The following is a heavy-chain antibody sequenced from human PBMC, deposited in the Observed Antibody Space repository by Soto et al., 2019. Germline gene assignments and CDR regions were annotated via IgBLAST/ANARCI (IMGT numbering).Heavy chain of an antibody. CDR1: GGSISSGGYY. CDR3: ARVVPAAPFDP. D-gene: IGHD2-2*01. Sequence: PSETLSLTCTVSGGSISSGGYYWSWIRQHPGKGLEWIGYIYYSGSTYYNPSLKSRVTISVDTSKNQFSLKLSSVTAADTAVYYCARVVPAAPFDPWGQGTLVTVSP. V-gene: IGHV4-31*03. J-gene: IGHJ5*02. CDR2: IYYSGST.